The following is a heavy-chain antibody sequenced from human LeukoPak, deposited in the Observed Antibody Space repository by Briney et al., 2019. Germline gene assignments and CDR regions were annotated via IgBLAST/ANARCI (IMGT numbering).Heavy chain of an antibody. J-gene: IGHJ4*02. CDR1: AGSISTSSYG. D-gene: IGHD2-15*01. Sequence: SETLSLTCTVSAGSISTSSYGWGWIRQPPGKGLEWIGSIYYSRSTYNIPSLKTLFTISVATSKNKFSLKLSSLTAADTALSYCARRGRIYCSGGSGLDYWGQGTLVTVSS. V-gene: IGHV4-39*01. CDR2: IYYSRST. CDR3: ARRGRIYCSGGSGLDY.